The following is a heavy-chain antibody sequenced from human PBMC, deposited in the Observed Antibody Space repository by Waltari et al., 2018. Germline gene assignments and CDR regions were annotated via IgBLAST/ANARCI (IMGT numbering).Heavy chain of an antibody. CDR1: GFTFTSSA. J-gene: IGHJ4*02. V-gene: IGHV1-58*02. CDR2: IVVGSGNT. CDR3: AAGNYGDYGTIPGGLY. Sequence: QMQLVQSGPEVKKPGTSVKVSCKASGFTFTSSAMQGVRQARGQRLEWIGWIVVGSGNTNYAKKFQERVTITMDMSTSTAYMELSSLSSEDTAVYYCAAGNYGDYGTIPGGLYWGQGTLVTVSS. D-gene: IGHD4-17*01.